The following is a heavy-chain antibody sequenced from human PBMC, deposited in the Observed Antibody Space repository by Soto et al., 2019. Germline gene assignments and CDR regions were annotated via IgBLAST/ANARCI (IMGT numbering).Heavy chain of an antibody. D-gene: IGHD6-19*01. V-gene: IGHV1-2*02. CDR3: AKDRGGSGWPEFDC. Sequence: ASVKVSCKASGFSFTGYYIHWLRQAPGQGLEWMGWINAHSGGTGYAQKFQGRVTLTRDTSIATAYLTLTSLTSDDTALYYCAKDRGGSGWPEFDCWGQGTQVTVSS. CDR1: GFSFTGYY. J-gene: IGHJ4*02. CDR2: INAHSGGT.